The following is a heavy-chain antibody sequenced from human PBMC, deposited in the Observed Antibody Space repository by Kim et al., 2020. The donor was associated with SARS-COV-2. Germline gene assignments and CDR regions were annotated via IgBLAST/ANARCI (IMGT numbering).Heavy chain of an antibody. CDR1: GYTFTSYY. CDR2: INPSGGST. Sequence: ASVKVSCKASGYTFTSYYMHWVRQAPGQGLEWMGIINPSGGSTSYAQKFQGRVTMTRDTSTSTVYMELSSLRSEDTAVYYCARVGSEGYCSSTSCYRTPRGAFDIWGQGTMVTVSS. V-gene: IGHV1-46*01. CDR3: ARVGSEGYCSSTSCYRTPRGAFDI. D-gene: IGHD2-2*01. J-gene: IGHJ3*02.